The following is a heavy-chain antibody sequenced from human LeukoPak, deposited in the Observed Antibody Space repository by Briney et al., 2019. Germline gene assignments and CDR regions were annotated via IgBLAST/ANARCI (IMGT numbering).Heavy chain of an antibody. CDR3: ARARRTVTTSFDY. V-gene: IGHV4-34*01. Sequence: PSETLSLTCAVYGGSFSGYYWSWIRQPPGEGLEWIGEINHSGSTNYNPSLKSRVTISVDTSKNQFSLKLSSVTAADTAVYYCARARRTVTTSFDYWGQGTLVTVSS. CDR2: INHSGST. J-gene: IGHJ4*02. CDR1: GGSFSGYY. D-gene: IGHD4-17*01.